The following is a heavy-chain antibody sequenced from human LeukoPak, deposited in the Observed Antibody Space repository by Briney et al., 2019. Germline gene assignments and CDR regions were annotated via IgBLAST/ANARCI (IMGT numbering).Heavy chain of an antibody. J-gene: IGHJ4*02. CDR1: GYTFTSYG. CDR3: ARGGTGVLLWFGEVFGDY. Sequence: ASVKVSCKASGYTFTSYGISWVRQAPGQGLEWMGWISAYNGNTNYAQKLQGRVTMTTDTSTSTAYMELRSLRSEDTAVYYCARGGTGVLLWFGEVFGDYWGQGTLVTVSS. CDR2: ISAYNGNT. V-gene: IGHV1-18*01. D-gene: IGHD3-10*01.